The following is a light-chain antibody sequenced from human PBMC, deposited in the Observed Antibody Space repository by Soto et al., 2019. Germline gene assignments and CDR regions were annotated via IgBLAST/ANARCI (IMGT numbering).Light chain of an antibody. Sequence: DIQMTQSPSTLSASVGDRVTITCRASQSISIWLAWYQQKPGKAPKILIYKASTLQSGVPSRFSGSGSGTEFALSISSLQPDDLATYYCQQYDGYPLTFGGGTTVEI. CDR2: KAS. CDR1: QSISIW. V-gene: IGKV1-5*03. J-gene: IGKJ4*01. CDR3: QQYDGYPLT.